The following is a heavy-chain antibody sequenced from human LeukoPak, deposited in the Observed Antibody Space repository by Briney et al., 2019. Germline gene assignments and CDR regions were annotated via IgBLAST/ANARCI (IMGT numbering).Heavy chain of an antibody. CDR2: IYSGGST. J-gene: IGHJ4*02. CDR3: ARDTGSLGFDY. CDR1: GFTVSRNY. D-gene: IGHD3-16*02. V-gene: IGHV3-66*01. Sequence: GGSLRLSCAASGFTVSRNYMNWVRQAPGKGLEWVSVIYSGGSTYYADSVKGRFTISRDNSKNSLYLQMNILRAEDTAVYYCARDTGSLGFDYWGQGTLVTVSS.